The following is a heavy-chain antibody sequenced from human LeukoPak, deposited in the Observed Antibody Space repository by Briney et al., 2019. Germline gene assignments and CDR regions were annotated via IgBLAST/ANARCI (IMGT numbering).Heavy chain of an antibody. CDR3: ARDVGYCSGGSCYSP. V-gene: IGHV1-69*13. J-gene: IGHJ5*02. D-gene: IGHD2-15*01. CDR2: IIPIFGTA. Sequence: ASVKVSCKASGGTFSSYAISWVRQAPGQGLEWMGGIIPIFGTANYAQKFQGRVTITADESTSTACMELSSLRSEDTAVYYCARDVGYCSGGSCYSPWGQGTLVTVSS. CDR1: GGTFSSYA.